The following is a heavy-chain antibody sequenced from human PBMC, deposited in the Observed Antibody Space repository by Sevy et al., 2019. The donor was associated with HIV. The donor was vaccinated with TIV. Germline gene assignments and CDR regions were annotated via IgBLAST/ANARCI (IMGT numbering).Heavy chain of an antibody. CDR1: GYTLTKLA. D-gene: IGHD3-22*01. CDR2: FDPEDGET. CDR3: AITKDYYDNSGSPFDY. V-gene: IGHV1-24*01. Sequence: ASVKVSCKVSGYTLTKLAMHWVRQAPGKGLEWMGTFDPEDGETIYAQKFQGRVTMTEDKYIDTAYMELSSLRSEDTAVFYCAITKDYYDNSGSPFDYWGQGTLVTVSS. J-gene: IGHJ4*02.